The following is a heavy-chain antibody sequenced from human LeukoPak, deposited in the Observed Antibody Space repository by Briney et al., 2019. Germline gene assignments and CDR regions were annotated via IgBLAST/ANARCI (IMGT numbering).Heavy chain of an antibody. CDR1: GFNFTRHG. Sequence: GSSLRLSCGTSGFNFTRHGMHWVRQAPGKGLEWVAVIWHTSMSAFYSDSVKGRFITSRDNSRNTLYLQMSNLRADDTAVYYCAKELGVPAAGWQIQQWGLGTLVTVSS. D-gene: IGHD6-13*01. V-gene: IGHV3-33*06. J-gene: IGHJ1*01. CDR3: AKELGVPAAGWQIQQ. CDR2: IWHTSMSA.